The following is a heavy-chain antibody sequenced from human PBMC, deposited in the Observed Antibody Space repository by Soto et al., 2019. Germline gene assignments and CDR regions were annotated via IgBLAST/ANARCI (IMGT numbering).Heavy chain of an antibody. CDR2: LWSDGSNK. J-gene: IGHJ4*02. CDR1: GFTFSRYG. CDR3: SRGAGTHLNSFAF. D-gene: IGHD6-19*01. V-gene: IGHV3-33*01. Sequence: QVQLVESGGGVVQPGRSLRLSCAASGFTFSRYGMHWVRQAPGKWLEWVAILWSDGSNKYYADSVKGRFTISRDNSKNTRYVQMNSLRAEDTAVYYCSRGAGTHLNSFAFWGQGSLVTVSS.